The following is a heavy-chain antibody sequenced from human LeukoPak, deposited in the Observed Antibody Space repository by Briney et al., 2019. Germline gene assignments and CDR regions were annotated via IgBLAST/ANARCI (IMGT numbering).Heavy chain of an antibody. J-gene: IGHJ6*02. CDR1: GGSISSYY. D-gene: IGHD3-10*01. CDR2: IYYSGST. CDR3: ARVPLWFGTRGMDV. Sequence: SETLSLTCTVSGGSISSYYWSWIRQPPGKGLEWIGYIYYSGSTNYNPSLKSRVTISVDTSKNQFSLKLSSVTAADTAVYYCARVPLWFGTRGMDVWGQGTTVTVSS. V-gene: IGHV4-59*01.